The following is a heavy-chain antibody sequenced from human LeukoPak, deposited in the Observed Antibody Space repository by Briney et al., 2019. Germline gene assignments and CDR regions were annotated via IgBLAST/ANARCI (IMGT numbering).Heavy chain of an antibody. CDR2: ISSSSTI. J-gene: IGHJ4*02. CDR1: GFTFSSYS. D-gene: IGHD3-9*01. CDR3: AREHEYDILTGYYVY. V-gene: IGHV3-48*04. Sequence: GGSLRLSCAASGFTFSSYSMNWVRQAPGKGLERVSYISSSSTIYYADSVKGRFTISRDNAKNSLYLQMNSLRAEDTAVYYCAREHEYDILTGYYVYWGQGTLVTVSS.